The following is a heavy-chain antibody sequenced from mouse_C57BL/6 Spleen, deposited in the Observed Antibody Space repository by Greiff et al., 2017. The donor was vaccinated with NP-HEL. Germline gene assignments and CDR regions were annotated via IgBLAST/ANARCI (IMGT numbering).Heavy chain of an antibody. CDR1: GFTFSDYG. V-gene: IGHV5-17*01. Sequence: EVKLQESGGGLVKPGGSLKLSCAASGFTFSDYGMHWVRQAPEKGLEWVAYISSGSSTIYYADTVKGRFTISRDNAKNTLFLQMTSLRSEDTAMYYCARLYYYGSFYAMDYWGQGTSVTVSS. D-gene: IGHD1-1*01. J-gene: IGHJ4*01. CDR2: ISSGSSTI. CDR3: ARLYYYGSFYAMDY.